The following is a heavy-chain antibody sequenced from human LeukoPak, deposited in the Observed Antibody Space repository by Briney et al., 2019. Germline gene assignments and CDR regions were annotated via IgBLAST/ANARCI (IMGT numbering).Heavy chain of an antibody. CDR2: ITASGDRT. Sequence: GGSLRLSCAASGFAFSDYVMIWVRQAPGKGLEWVSGITASGDRTFYGDSVRGRFTMSRDNSKNTVYLQMNSLRVDDTAVYYCARRDIVVVVSASDYWGQGTLVTVSS. CDR3: ARRDIVVVVSASDY. D-gene: IGHD2-15*01. V-gene: IGHV3-23*01. CDR1: GFAFSDYV. J-gene: IGHJ4*02.